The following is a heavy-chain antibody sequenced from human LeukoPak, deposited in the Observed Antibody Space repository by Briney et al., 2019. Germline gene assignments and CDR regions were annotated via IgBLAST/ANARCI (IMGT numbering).Heavy chain of an antibody. CDR2: IYYSAST. Sequence: SETLSLTCTVSGGSISSYYWSWIRQPPGKGLEWIGYIYYSASTNYNPSLKSRVTMSLDTSKNQFSLNLNSVTAADTAVYYCARDSVGATEPFDYWGQGTLVTVSS. D-gene: IGHD1-26*01. CDR3: ARDSVGATEPFDY. J-gene: IGHJ4*02. V-gene: IGHV4-59*01. CDR1: GGSISSYY.